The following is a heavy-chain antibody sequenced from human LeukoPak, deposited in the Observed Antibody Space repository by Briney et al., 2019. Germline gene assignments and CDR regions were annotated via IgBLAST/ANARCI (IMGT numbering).Heavy chain of an antibody. D-gene: IGHD3-10*01. CDR2: ILPIFGTT. V-gene: IGHV1-69*13. CDR1: GGTFKNYA. Sequence: GASVKVSCKASGGTFKNYAISWVRQAPGQRLEWMGGILPIFGTTNYAQKFQGRVTITADESTSTAYMELSSLRSEDTAVYYCASVYYGSGSPWGQGTLVTVSS. J-gene: IGHJ5*02. CDR3: ASVYYGSGSP.